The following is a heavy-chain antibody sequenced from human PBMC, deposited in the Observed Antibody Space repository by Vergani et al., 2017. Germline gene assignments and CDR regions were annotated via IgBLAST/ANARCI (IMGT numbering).Heavy chain of an antibody. J-gene: IGHJ4*02. CDR2: INHSGST. CDR3: ARGSQTTVTTSYYFDY. D-gene: IGHD4-17*01. Sequence: QVQLQESGPGLLKPSETLSLTCAVYGGSFSGYYWSWIRQPPGKGLEWIGEINHSGSTNYNPSLKSRVTISVDTSKNQFSLKLSSVTAADTAVYYCARGSQTTVTTSYYFDYWGQGTLVTVSS. V-gene: IGHV4-34*01. CDR1: GGSFSGYY.